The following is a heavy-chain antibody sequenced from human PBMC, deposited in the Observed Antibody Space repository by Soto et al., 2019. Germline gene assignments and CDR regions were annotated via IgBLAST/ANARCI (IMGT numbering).Heavy chain of an antibody. CDR1: GASISSRGYY. D-gene: IGHD3-3*01. CDR2: IYYSGST. J-gene: IGHJ3*02. V-gene: IGHV4-31*03. Sequence: QVQLQESGPGLVQPSQTLSLTCTVSGASISSRGYYWTWIRQHSGKGLEWIGYIYYSGSTYYNPSLKSRVTISLDTSKNQFSLKLSSATAADTAVYYCARDPRSLDDFPIWGRGTMVTVSS. CDR3: ARDPRSLDDFPI.